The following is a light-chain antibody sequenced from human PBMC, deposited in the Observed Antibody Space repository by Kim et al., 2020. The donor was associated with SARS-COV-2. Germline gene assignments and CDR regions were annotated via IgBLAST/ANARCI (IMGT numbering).Light chain of an antibody. Sequence: GQSMTICDSGARGDVGGYSSVSLYQQHPCKAPKHMIYDISNRPSVVSNRFSGSKSRNTASLTISGLQAEDEADYHCSSFSSTNTRVFGGGTQLTVL. V-gene: IGLV2-14*03. J-gene: IGLJ3*02. CDR1: RGDVGGYSS. CDR3: SSFSSTNTRV. CDR2: DIS.